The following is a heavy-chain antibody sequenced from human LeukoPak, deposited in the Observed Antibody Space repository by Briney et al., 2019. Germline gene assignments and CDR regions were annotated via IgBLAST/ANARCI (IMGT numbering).Heavy chain of an antibody. CDR1: GFTFSSYW. J-gene: IGHJ3*01. D-gene: IGHD6-19*01. V-gene: IGHV3-7*01. CDR2: IKQDGSEK. Sequence: GGSLRLSCAASGFTFSSYWMSWVRQAPGKGLEWVANIKQDGSEKYYVDSVKGRFTISRDNAKNSLYLQMNSLRAEDTAVYYCARLPYPGYSSIPLWGQGTMVTVSS. CDR3: ARLPYPGYSSIPL.